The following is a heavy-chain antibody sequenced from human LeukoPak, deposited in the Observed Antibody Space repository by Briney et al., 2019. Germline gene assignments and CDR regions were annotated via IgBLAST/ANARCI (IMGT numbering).Heavy chain of an antibody. CDR2: INPNSGGT. CDR3: ARDALRNRHWGAWFDP. V-gene: IGHV1-2*02. J-gene: IGHJ5*02. Sequence: ASVKVSCKASGYTFTGYYMHWVRQAPGQGLGWMGWINPNSGGTNYAQKFQGRVTMTRDTSISTAYMELSRLRSDDTAVYYCARDALRNRHWGAWFDPWGQGTLVTVSS. D-gene: IGHD7-27*01. CDR1: GYTFTGYY.